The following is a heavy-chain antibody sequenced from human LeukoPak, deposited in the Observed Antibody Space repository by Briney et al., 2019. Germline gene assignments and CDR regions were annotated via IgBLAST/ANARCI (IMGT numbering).Heavy chain of an antibody. CDR2: ISGSGGST. CDR3: TTGALFYDASGYPPSDN. D-gene: IGHD3-22*01. J-gene: IGHJ4*02. CDR1: GFTFSSYA. Sequence: GGSLRLSCAASGFTFSSYAMSWVRQAPGKGLEWVSVISGSGGSTYYADSVKGRFTISRDNSKNTLYLQMNRLQTEDTAVYYCTTGALFYDASGYPPSDNWGQGTLVTVSS. V-gene: IGHV3-23*01.